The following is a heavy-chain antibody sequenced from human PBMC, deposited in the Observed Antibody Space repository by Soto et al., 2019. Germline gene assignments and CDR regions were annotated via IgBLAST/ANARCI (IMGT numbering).Heavy chain of an antibody. J-gene: IGHJ4*02. CDR3: AKDYIRLADN. CDR1: GFTFSSYA. CDR2: IRSDGADT. V-gene: IGHV3-23*01. Sequence: GGSLRLSCAASGFTFSSYAMSWVRQAPGKGLEWVSAIRSDGADTYYADSVKGRFTISRDNSKNTLYLQMNSLRVEDTALYYCAKDYIRLADNWGQGTLVTVSS. D-gene: IGHD3-10*01.